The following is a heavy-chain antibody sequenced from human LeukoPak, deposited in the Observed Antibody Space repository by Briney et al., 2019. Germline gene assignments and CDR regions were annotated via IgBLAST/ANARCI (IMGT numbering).Heavy chain of an antibody. CDR3: ARDRGIYSSSWPRGP. V-gene: IGHV1-46*01. Sequence: ASVKVSCKASGYIFTDYYMHWVRQAPGQGLEWMGIINPSGGSTSYAQKFQGRVTMTRDMSTSTVYMELSSLRSEDTAVYYCARDRGIYSSSWPRGPWGQGTLVTVSS. J-gene: IGHJ5*02. CDR1: GYIFTDYY. CDR2: INPSGGST. D-gene: IGHD6-6*01.